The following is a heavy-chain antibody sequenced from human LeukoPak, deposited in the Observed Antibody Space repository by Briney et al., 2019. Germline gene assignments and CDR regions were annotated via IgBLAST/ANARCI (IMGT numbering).Heavy chain of an antibody. D-gene: IGHD4-17*01. CDR2: INPKSGGT. CDR3: ARDQGGDYIFGI. Sequence: ASVKVSCKASGYTFSAYCMHWVRQAPGQGLEWMGWINPKSGGTNYAQKFQGRVTMTRDTSISTAYMELSRLRSDDTAVYYCARDQGGDYIFGIWGQGTMVTVSS. CDR1: GYTFSAYC. V-gene: IGHV1-2*02. J-gene: IGHJ3*02.